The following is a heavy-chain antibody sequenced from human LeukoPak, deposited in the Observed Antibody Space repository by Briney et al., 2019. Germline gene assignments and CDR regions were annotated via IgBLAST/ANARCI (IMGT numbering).Heavy chain of an antibody. CDR1: GGSISSSSYY. CDR2: IYYSGST. J-gene: IGHJ4*02. Sequence: TSETLSLTCTVSGGSISSSSYYWGWIRQPPGKGLEWIGSIYYSGSTYYNPSLKSRVTISVDTSKNQFSLRLSSVTAADTAVYYCARDSSRSFTAMVTGGFDYWGQGTLVTVSS. V-gene: IGHV4-39*07. CDR3: ARDSSRSFTAMVTGGFDY. D-gene: IGHD5-18*01.